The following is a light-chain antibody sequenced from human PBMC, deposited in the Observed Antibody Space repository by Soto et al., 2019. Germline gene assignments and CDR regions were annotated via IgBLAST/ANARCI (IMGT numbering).Light chain of an antibody. Sequence: EIVWTQSPTTLSLSPRERATLSCRASQSVSSYLAWYQQNPGQAPRLLIYDAFNRATGIPARFSGSGCGTDFTLTISSLEPEDSAIYYCQQHNIWPPVTFGQGTRLEIK. J-gene: IGKJ5*01. CDR2: DAF. CDR3: QQHNIWPPVT. CDR1: QSVSSY. V-gene: IGKV3-11*01.